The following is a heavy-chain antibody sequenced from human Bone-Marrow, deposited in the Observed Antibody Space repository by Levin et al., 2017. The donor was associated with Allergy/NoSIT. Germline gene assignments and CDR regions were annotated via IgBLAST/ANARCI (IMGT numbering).Heavy chain of an antibody. D-gene: IGHD6-19*01. CDR2: ISWDASTT. Sequence: GGSLRLSCAASGFTFNDYTMHWVRQAPQRGLEWVSLISWDASTTYYADSVRGRFTISRDNSKHALYLQMNSLTTEDTALYYCAKDLSPRIAVTGSIEYWGQGTLVTVSS. J-gene: IGHJ4*02. V-gene: IGHV3-43*01. CDR1: GFTFNDYT. CDR3: AKDLSPRIAVTGSIEY.